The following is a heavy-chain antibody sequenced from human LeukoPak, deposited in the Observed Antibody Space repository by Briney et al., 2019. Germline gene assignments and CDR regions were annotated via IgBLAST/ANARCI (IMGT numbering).Heavy chain of an antibody. CDR3: ARDEVATIGGYYYYYMDV. CDR2: INHSGST. Sequence: SETLSLTCTVSGYSISSPYYWGWIRQPPGKGLEWIGEINHSGSTNYNPSLKSRVTISVDTSKNQFSLKLSSVTAEDTAVYYCARDEVATIGGYYYYYMDVWGKGTTVTISS. J-gene: IGHJ6*03. V-gene: IGHV4-38-2*02. CDR1: GYSISSPYY. D-gene: IGHD5-12*01.